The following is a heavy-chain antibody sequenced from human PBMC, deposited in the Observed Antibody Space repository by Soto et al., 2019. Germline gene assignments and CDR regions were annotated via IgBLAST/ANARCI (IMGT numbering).Heavy chain of an antibody. CDR1: GYTLTELS. D-gene: IGHD3-10*01. V-gene: IGHV1-24*01. CDR2: FDPEDGET. Sequence: ASVKVSCKVSGYTLTELSMHWVRQAPGKGLEWMGGFDPEDGETIYAQKFQGRVTMTEDTSTDTAYMGLSSLRSEDTAVYYCATSPRGGFGELDYWGQGTLVTVSS. J-gene: IGHJ4*02. CDR3: ATSPRGGFGELDY.